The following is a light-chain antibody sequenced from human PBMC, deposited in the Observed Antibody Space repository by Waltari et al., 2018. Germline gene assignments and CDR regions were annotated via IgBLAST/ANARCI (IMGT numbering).Light chain of an antibody. J-gene: IGKJ4*01. CDR3: QQRLNWPLT. V-gene: IGKV3-11*01. CDR1: QTVNTY. Sequence: EIVLTQSPATLSLSPGERATLSCRASQTVNTYLAWYQQKPGQAPRLLIYDASERATGILARFSGSGSGTDFTLTISSLETEDFAVYYCQQRLNWPLTFGGGTKVEI. CDR2: DAS.